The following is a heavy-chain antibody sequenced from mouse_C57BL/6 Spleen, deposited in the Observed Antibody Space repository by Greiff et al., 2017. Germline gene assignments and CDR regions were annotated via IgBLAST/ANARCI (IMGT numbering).Heavy chain of an antibody. CDR2: IHPNSGST. J-gene: IGHJ1*03. V-gene: IGHV1-64*01. CDR1: GYTFTSYW. CDR3: ARSRAIYSNYWYFDV. D-gene: IGHD2-5*01. Sequence: QVQLQQPGAELVKPGASVKLSCKASGYTFTSYWMHWVKQRPGQGLEWIGMIHPNSGSTNYNEKFKSKATLTVDKSSSTAYMQLSSLTSEDSAVYYCARSRAIYSNYWYFDVWGTGTTVTVSS.